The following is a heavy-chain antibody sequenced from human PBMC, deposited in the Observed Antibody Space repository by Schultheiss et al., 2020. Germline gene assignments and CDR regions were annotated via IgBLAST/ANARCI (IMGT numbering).Heavy chain of an antibody. Sequence: SETLSLTCTVSGGSISSGGYYWSWIRQHPGKGLEWIGYIYYSGSTYYNPSLKGRLTISVDTSKNQFSLKLGSVTAADTAVYYCARLSGTYGSDCDYWGQGTLVTVSS. CDR1: GGSISSGGYY. J-gene: IGHJ4*02. CDR2: IYYSGST. D-gene: IGHD1-26*01. V-gene: IGHV4-31*03. CDR3: ARLSGTYGSDCDY.